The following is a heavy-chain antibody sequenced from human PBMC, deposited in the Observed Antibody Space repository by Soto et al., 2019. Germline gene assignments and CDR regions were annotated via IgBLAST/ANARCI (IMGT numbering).Heavy chain of an antibody. CDR1: RRSTRRGGYY. J-gene: IGHJ5*02. Sequence: PLQTLSLTSTVSRRSTRRGGYYWSWIRQHPGKGLEWIGNIYYSGSTYYNPSLKSRVTISVDTSKNQFSLKLSSVTAADTAVYYCARDIYDSSGYYHNWFDPWGQGTLVTVSS. CDR2: IYYSGST. CDR3: ARDIYDSSGYYHNWFDP. V-gene: IGHV4-31*03. D-gene: IGHD3-22*01.